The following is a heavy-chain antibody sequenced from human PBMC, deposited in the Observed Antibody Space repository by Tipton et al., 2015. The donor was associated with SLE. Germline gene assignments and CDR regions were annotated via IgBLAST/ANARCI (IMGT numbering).Heavy chain of an antibody. Sequence: TLSLTCAVYGGSFSGYYWSWIRQPPGKGLEWIGYIYYSGSTNYNPSLKSRVTISVDTSKNQFSLKLSSVTAADTAVYYCARGRRRDYYYYYYMDVWGKGTPFTVSS. CDR3: ARGRRRDYYYYYYMDV. V-gene: IGHV4-59*01. J-gene: IGHJ6*03. CDR2: IYYSGST. CDR1: GGSFSGYY.